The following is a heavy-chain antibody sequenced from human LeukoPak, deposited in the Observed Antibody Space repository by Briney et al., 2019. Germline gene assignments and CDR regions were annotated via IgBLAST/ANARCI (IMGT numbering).Heavy chain of an antibody. Sequence: PGGSLRLSCAASGFTFSNYWMTWVRQAPGKGLEWVANINRDGSERYYVDSVKGRFTISRDNSKNTLYLQMNSLRAEDTAVYYCAKDPLYYFDYWGQGTLVTVSS. CDR2: INRDGSER. J-gene: IGHJ4*02. CDR3: AKDPLYYFDY. V-gene: IGHV3-7*03. CDR1: GFTFSNYW.